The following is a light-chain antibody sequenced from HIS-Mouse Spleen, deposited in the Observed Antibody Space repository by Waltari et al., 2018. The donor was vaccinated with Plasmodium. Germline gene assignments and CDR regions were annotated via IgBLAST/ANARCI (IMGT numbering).Light chain of an antibody. Sequence: QSVLTQPPSASGPPGPGVTYPFSGISPTVGCKTFNWYQQPPGTSPKLLIYSNNQRPSGVPDRFSGSKSGTSASLAISGLQSEDEADYYCAAWDDSLNGPVFGGGTKLTVL. CDR2: SNN. CDR3: AAWDDSLNGPV. J-gene: IGLJ3*02. CDR1: SPTVGCKT. V-gene: IGLV1-44*01.